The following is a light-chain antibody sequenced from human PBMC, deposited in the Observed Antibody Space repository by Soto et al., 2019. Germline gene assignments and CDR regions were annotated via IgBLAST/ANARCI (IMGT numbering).Light chain of an antibody. J-gene: IGKJ2*01. CDR3: QQYSMSPLT. CDR2: GAS. V-gene: IGKV3-20*01. CDR1: QTISNNY. Sequence: EIVLTQSPGTLSLSPGERATLSCRTSQTISNNYLAWYQQKPGQAPRLLIYGASSRTTGIPDSFSGSGSGTDFTLTISRLEPEDFAVYFCQQYSMSPLTFGQGNKLEIK.